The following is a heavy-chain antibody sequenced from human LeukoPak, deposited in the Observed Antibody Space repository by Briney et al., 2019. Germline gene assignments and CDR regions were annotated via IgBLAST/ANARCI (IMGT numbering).Heavy chain of an antibody. CDR2: ISGSGGST. D-gene: IGHD3-9*01. CDR1: GFTFSSYA. V-gene: IGHV3-23*01. J-gene: IGHJ4*02. CDR3: ARTDILTGSHDY. Sequence: GGSLRLSCAASGFTFSSYAMSWVRQAPGKGLEWVSAISGSGGSTYYADSVKGRFTISRDNSKNSLYLQMNSLRAEDTAVYYCARTDILTGSHDYWGQGTLVTVSS.